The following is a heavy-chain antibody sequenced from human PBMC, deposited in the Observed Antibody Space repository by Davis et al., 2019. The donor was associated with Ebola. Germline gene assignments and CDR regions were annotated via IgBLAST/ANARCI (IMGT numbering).Heavy chain of an antibody. CDR2: INEGGGD. CDR1: GGSFSGYY. J-gene: IGHJ6*02. V-gene: IGHV4-34*01. D-gene: IGHD1-26*01. Sequence: MPSETLSLTCAVYGGSFSGYYWSWIRQPPGKGLEWIGEINEGGGDNYTPSLKSRVTISVDTSKNQFTRKLGAVTAADTAVYFCTRGRGRQYGMDVWGQGTTVTVSS. CDR3: TRGRGRQYGMDV.